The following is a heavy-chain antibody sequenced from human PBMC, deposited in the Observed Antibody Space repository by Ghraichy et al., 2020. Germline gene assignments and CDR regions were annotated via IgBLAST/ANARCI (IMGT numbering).Heavy chain of an antibody. D-gene: IGHD5-24*01. CDR3: AREPLRWLHPEPIDY. CDR1: GFTFSSYW. CDR2: IKQDGSEK. Sequence: LSLTCAASGFTFSSYWMSWVRQAPGKGLEWVANIKQDGSEKYYVDSVKGRFTISRDNAKNSLYLQMNSLRAEDTAVYYCAREPLRWLHPEPIDYWGQGTLVTVSS. V-gene: IGHV3-7*01. J-gene: IGHJ4*02.